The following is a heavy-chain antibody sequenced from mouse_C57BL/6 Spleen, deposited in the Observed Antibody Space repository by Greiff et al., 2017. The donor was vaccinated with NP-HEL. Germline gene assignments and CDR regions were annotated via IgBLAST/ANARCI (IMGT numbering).Heavy chain of an antibody. V-gene: IGHV1-26*01. D-gene: IGHD2-4*01. CDR2: INPNNGGT. Sequence: EVQLQQSGPELVKPGASVKISCKASGYTFTDYYMNWVKQSHGKSLEWIGDINPNNGGTSYNQKFKGKATLTVDKSSSTAYMELRSLTSEDSAVYDCARSTMITRRYFDVWGTGTTVTVSS. CDR1: GYTFTDYY. J-gene: IGHJ1*03. CDR3: ARSTMITRRYFDV.